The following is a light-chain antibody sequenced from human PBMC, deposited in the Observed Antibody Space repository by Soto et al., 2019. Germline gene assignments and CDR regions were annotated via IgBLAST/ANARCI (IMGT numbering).Light chain of an antibody. Sequence: QSVLTHPASVSGSPGQSITISCTGTSSDVGGYNYVSWYQHHPGKAPKLMIYDVTNRPSGVSNRFSGSKSGNTASLTISGLQAEDEADYYCSSHTSTSTPPYVFGTGTKVTVL. V-gene: IGLV2-14*03. J-gene: IGLJ1*01. CDR1: SSDVGGYNY. CDR2: DVT. CDR3: SSHTSTSTPPYV.